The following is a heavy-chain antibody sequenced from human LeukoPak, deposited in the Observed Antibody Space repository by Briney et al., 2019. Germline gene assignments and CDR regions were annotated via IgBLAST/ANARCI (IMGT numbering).Heavy chain of an antibody. CDR2: IDPSDSYT. D-gene: IGHD6-13*01. CDR3: ARHAKAYGSSCDY. V-gene: IGHV5-10-1*01. CDR1: GYSFTTYW. J-gene: IGHJ4*02. Sequence: KRGESLKISCKGSGYSFTTYWISWVRQMPGKGLEWMGRIDPSDSYTNYSPSFQGHVTISAGKSFSPAYLRWTSLKASDTAMYYCARHAKAYGSSCDYWGQGTLVTVSS.